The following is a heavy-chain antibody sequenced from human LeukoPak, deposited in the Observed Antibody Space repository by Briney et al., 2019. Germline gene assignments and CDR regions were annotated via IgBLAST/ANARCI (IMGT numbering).Heavy chain of an antibody. Sequence: GGSLRLSCAASGFTVSSNYMSWVRQAPGKGLEWVSSISSSSSYIYYADSVKGRFTISRDNAKNSLYLQMNSLRAEDTAVYYCARDPGGYSGRSLDIWGQGTMVTVSS. V-gene: IGHV3-21*01. D-gene: IGHD2-21*01. CDR2: ISSSSSYI. J-gene: IGHJ3*02. CDR1: GFTVSSNY. CDR3: ARDPGGYSGRSLDI.